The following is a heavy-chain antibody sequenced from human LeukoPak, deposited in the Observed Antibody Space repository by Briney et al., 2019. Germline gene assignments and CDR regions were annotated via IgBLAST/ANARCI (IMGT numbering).Heavy chain of an antibody. CDR1: GGSIGSYY. D-gene: IGHD6-19*01. CDR3: ARASIAVAGLDY. J-gene: IGHJ4*02. CDR2: IYYSGST. Sequence: SETLSLTCTVSGGSIGSYYWSWIRQPPGKGLEWIGYIYYSGSTNYNPSLKSRVTISVDTSKNQFSLKLSSVTAADTAVYYCARASIAVAGLDYWGQGTLVTVSS. V-gene: IGHV4-59*01.